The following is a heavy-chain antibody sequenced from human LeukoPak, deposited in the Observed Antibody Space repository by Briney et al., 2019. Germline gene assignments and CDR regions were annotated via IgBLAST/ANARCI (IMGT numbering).Heavy chain of an antibody. CDR1: GVTFSSYA. Sequence: PGGSLRLSCAASGVTFSSYAMSWVRQAPGKGLEWVSAISGSGGSTYYADSVKGRFTISRDNSKNTLYLQMNSLRAEDTAVYYCAKDRHGMIYGDWYNWFDPWGQGTLVTVSS. V-gene: IGHV3-23*01. CDR3: AKDRHGMIYGDWYNWFDP. J-gene: IGHJ5*02. D-gene: IGHD4-17*01. CDR2: ISGSGGST.